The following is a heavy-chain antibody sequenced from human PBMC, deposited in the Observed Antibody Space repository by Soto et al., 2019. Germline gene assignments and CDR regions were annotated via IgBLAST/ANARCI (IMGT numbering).Heavy chain of an antibody. D-gene: IGHD3-22*01. CDR3: ARGVFATMIVVVIPHWFDP. Sequence: PSETMSLTSTVSGGSISSGEYYWSWIRQPPGKGLEWIGYIHYSGCTYYDPSLKSRVTISVDTSKNQFSLKLSSVTAADTAVYYCARGVFATMIVVVIPHWFDPWGQGTLVTVSS. CDR1: GGSISSGEYY. J-gene: IGHJ5*02. V-gene: IGHV4-30-4*01. CDR2: IHYSGCT.